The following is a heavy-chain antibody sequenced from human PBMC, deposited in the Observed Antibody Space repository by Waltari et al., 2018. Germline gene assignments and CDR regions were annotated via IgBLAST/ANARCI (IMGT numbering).Heavy chain of an antibody. V-gene: IGHV3-23*01. J-gene: IGHJ4*02. CDR3: AKRFGSGSFDY. CDR1: GFIFNRFA. Sequence: EVQLLESGGDLVQPGGSLRLSCASSGFIFNRFAMNWVRQAPGKSLEWVSSINGAGTTRDYADSVKGRFSSDRDNSKNTLYLQMNSLRVEDTAVYYCAKRFGSGSFDYWGPGTLVTVSS. D-gene: IGHD3-10*01. CDR2: INGAGTTR.